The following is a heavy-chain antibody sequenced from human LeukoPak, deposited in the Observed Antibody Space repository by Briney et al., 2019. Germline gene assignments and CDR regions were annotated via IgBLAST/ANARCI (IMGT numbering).Heavy chain of an antibody. CDR1: GGSISSYY. J-gene: IGHJ6*03. D-gene: IGHD5-24*01. CDR3: ARGKMATTDYYYYYMDV. V-gene: IGHV4-59*08. Sequence: PSETLSLTCTVSGGSISSYYWSWIRQPPGKGLEWIGYIYYSGSTNYNPSLKSRVTISVDTSKNQFSLKLSSVTAADTAVYYCARGKMATTDYYYYYMDVWGKGTTVTVSS. CDR2: IYYSGST.